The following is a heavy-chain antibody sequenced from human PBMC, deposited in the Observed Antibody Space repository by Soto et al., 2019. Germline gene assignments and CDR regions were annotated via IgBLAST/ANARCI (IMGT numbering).Heavy chain of an antibody. Sequence: QVQLVQSGAEVKKPGSSVKVSCKASGGTFSSYAISWVRQAPGQGLEWMGGIIPIFGTADYAQKFQGRVTITADESTSTADMELSSLRSEDTAVYSCARDGGVSDYSPFDYWGQGTLVTVSS. CDR1: GGTFSSYA. CDR2: IIPIFGTA. CDR3: ARDGGVSDYSPFDY. D-gene: IGHD4-4*01. J-gene: IGHJ4*02. V-gene: IGHV1-69*12.